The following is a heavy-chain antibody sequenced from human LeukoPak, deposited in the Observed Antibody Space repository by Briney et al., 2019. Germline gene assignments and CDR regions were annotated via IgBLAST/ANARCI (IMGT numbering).Heavy chain of an antibody. CDR1: GYTFTSYA. CDR2: ISAYNGNT. Sequence: WASVKVSCKASGYTFTSYAMHWVRQAPGQRLEWMGWISAYNGNTNYAQKLQGRVTMTTDTSTSTACMELRSLRSDDTAVYYCARRYCSSTSCYEGADYWGQGTLVTVSS. J-gene: IGHJ4*02. D-gene: IGHD2-2*01. V-gene: IGHV1-18*01. CDR3: ARRYCSSTSCYEGADY.